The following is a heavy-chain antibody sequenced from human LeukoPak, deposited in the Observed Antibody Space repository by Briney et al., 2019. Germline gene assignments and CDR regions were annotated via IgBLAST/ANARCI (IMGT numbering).Heavy chain of an antibody. V-gene: IGHV3-66*01. D-gene: IGHD3-22*01. Sequence: GGSLRLSCAASGFTVSSNYMSWVRQAPGKGLEWVSVIYSGGSTYYADSVRGRFTISRDNSKNTLYLQMNSLRAEDTAVYYCARVDSSGNYYYYGMDVWGQGTTVTVSS. CDR3: ARVDSSGNYYYYGMDV. CDR1: GFTVSSNY. J-gene: IGHJ6*02. CDR2: IYSGGST.